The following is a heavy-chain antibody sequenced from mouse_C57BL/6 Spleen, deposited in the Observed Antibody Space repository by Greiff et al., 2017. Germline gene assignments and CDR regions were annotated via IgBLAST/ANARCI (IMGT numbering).Heavy chain of an antibody. CDR1: GYTFTDYY. D-gene: IGHD1-1*01. CDR2: INPYNGGT. J-gene: IGHJ2*01. Sequence: EVKLQESGPVLVKPGASVKMSCKASGYTFTDYYMNWVKQSHGKSLEWIGVINPYNGGTSYNQKFKGKATLTVDKSSSTAYMELNSLTSVDSAVYYCARSHYYDSSYTLNYWGQGTTLTVSS. CDR3: ARSHYYDSSYTLNY. V-gene: IGHV1-19*01.